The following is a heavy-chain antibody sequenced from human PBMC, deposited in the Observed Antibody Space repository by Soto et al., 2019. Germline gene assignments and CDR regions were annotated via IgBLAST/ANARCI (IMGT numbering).Heavy chain of an antibody. V-gene: IGHV4-31*03. D-gene: IGHD6-13*01. J-gene: IGHJ4*02. Sequence: PSETLSLTCTVSGGSISSGGYYWSWIRQHPGKGLEWIGYIYYSGSTYYNPSLKSRVTISVDTSKNQFSLKLSSVTAADTAVYYCARGYSSSWYPKETYFDYWGQGTLVTVSS. CDR3: ARGYSSSWYPKETYFDY. CDR2: IYYSGST. CDR1: GGSISSGGYY.